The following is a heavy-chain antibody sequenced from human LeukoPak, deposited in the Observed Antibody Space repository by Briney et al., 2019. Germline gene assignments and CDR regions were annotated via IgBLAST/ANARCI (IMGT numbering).Heavy chain of an antibody. Sequence: SGPTLVNPTQTLTLTCTFSGFSLSTSGVGVGWIRQPPGKALEWLALIYWNDDKRYSPSLKSRLTITKDTSKNQVVLTMTNMDPVDTATYYCAHGYYDFWSGYYGGNPFDYWGQGTLVTVSS. D-gene: IGHD3-3*01. V-gene: IGHV2-5*01. J-gene: IGHJ4*02. CDR2: IYWNDDK. CDR3: AHGYYDFWSGYYGGNPFDY. CDR1: GFSLSTSGVG.